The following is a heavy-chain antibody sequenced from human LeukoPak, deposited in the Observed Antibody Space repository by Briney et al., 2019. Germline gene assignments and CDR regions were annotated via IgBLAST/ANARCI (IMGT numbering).Heavy chain of an antibody. J-gene: IGHJ4*02. V-gene: IGHV3-23*01. Sequence: GGSLRLSCAASGFTFSRYGMSWVRQAPGKGLEWVSAFSGSGGSTYYANSVKGRFTISRDNSKNTLYLQMNSLRAEDTAVYYCATSGLSRFGFWGQGTLVTVSS. CDR2: FSGSGGST. D-gene: IGHD2/OR15-2a*01. CDR1: GFTFSRYG. CDR3: ATSGLSRFGF.